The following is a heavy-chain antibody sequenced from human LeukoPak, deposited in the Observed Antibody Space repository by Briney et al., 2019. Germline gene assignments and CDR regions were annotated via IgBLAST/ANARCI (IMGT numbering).Heavy chain of an antibody. Sequence: GGSLRLSCAASGFTFSDYYMSWIRQPPGGGLEWVSSVASGGGRTFYADSVKGRFTISRDNSKNRLYLQMNSLRAGDTAVYYCAKDVTAATTSGFHFDYWGQGTLVTVSS. CDR2: VASGGGRT. CDR1: GFTFSDYY. D-gene: IGHD4-11*01. J-gene: IGHJ4*02. V-gene: IGHV3-23*01. CDR3: AKDVTAATTSGFHFDY.